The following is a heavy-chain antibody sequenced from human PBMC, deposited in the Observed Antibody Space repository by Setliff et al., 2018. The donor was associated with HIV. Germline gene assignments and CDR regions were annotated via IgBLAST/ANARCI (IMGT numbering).Heavy chain of an antibody. J-gene: IGHJ6*03. CDR3: ARVVDTSGGYWGSFYRYMDV. D-gene: IGHD3-10*01. CDR2: IVPILNTG. CDR1: GYTLTSYA. V-gene: IGHV1-69*13. Sequence: SVKVSCKASGYTLTSYAITWVRQAPGQGLEWMGGIVPILNTGNYAPKFQGRVTITADESTTTAYMELSSLRAEDTAVYYCARVVDTSGGYWGSFYRYMDVWGKGTTVTAP.